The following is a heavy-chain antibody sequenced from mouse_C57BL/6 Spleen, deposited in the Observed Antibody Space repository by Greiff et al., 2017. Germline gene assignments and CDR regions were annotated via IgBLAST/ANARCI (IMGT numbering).Heavy chain of an antibody. CDR3: AREIYYGSRPPYYYAMDY. D-gene: IGHD1-1*01. J-gene: IGHJ4*01. CDR2: IWTGGGT. Sequence: QVQLQQSGPGLVAPSQSLSITCTVSGFSLTSYAISWVRQPPGKGLEWLGVIWTGGGTNYNSALKSRLSISQDNSKSQVFLKMNSLQTDDTARYYCAREIYYGSRPPYYYAMDYWGLRTSDSVSS. V-gene: IGHV2-9-1*01. CDR1: GFSLTSYA.